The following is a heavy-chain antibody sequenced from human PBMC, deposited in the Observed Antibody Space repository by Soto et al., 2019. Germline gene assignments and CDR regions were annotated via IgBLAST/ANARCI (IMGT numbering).Heavy chain of an antibody. CDR2: IIPMFGTA. J-gene: IGHJ4*02. V-gene: IGHV1-69*13. CDR1: GGTFSTYA. D-gene: IGHD3-9*01. CDR3: ARARPHDYDILTGYYIRPLVFDY. Sequence: GASVKVSCKAPGGTFSTYAISWVRQAPGQGLEWMGGIIPMFGTANYAQRFQDRVTITADESTSTAYMELSSLRSEDTAVYYCARARPHDYDILTGYYIRPLVFDYWGQGTLVTVSS.